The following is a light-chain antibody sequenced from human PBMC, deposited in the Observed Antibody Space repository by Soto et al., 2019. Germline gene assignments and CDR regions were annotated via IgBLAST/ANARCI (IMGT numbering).Light chain of an antibody. Sequence: EIVLTESPGTLSLSPGERATLSCRASQSFNSIYLAWYQQKPGQAPRLLIYGASSRATGIPDGFSGSGSGTDFNLTVSRLAPEDFAVYYCHQYGTSPRTFGQGTKVDI. CDR3: HQYGTSPRT. J-gene: IGKJ1*01. CDR2: GAS. CDR1: QSFNSIY. V-gene: IGKV3-20*01.